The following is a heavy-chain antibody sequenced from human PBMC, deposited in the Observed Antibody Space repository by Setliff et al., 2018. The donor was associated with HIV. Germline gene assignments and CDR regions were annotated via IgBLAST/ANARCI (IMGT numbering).Heavy chain of an antibody. D-gene: IGHD6-19*01. J-gene: IGHJ4*02. CDR1: GGIISRYA. V-gene: IGHV1-69*06. CDR3: ARARGTGWEQCLYY. CDR2: IIPMYDTP. Sequence: GASVKVSCKHSGGIISRYAITWVRRAPGQGLEWVGGIIPMYDTPTYAQKLQGRVTITADRSTNTAYMELRGLRSEDTAVYYCARARGTGWEQCLYYWGQGTLVTVSS.